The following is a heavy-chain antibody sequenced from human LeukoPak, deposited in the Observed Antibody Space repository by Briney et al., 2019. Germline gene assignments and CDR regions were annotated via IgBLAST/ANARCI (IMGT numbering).Heavy chain of an antibody. CDR1: GFTFSSYA. J-gene: IGHJ4*02. V-gene: IGHV3-23*01. Sequence: GGSLRLSCAASGFTFSSYAMSWVRQAPGKGLEWVSAISGSGGSTYYADSVKGRFTISRDNSKNTLYLQMNSLRAEDTAVYYCARDFRYYDSSGYYPISTLDYWGPGTLVTVSS. D-gene: IGHD3-22*01. CDR2: ISGSGGST. CDR3: ARDFRYYDSSGYYPISTLDY.